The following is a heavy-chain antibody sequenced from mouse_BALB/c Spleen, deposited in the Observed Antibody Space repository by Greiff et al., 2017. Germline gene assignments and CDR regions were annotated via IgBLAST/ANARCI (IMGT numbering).Heavy chain of an antibody. Sequence: DVQLQESGPGLVKPSQSLSLTCSVTGYSITSGYYWNWIRQFPGNKLEWMGYISYDGSNNYNPSLKNRISITRDTSKNQFFLKLNSVTTEDTATYYCARAGYSHAMDYWGQGTSVTVSS. J-gene: IGHJ4*01. CDR1: GYSITSGYY. V-gene: IGHV3-6*02. CDR2: ISYDGSN. D-gene: IGHD1-3*01. CDR3: ARAGYSHAMDY.